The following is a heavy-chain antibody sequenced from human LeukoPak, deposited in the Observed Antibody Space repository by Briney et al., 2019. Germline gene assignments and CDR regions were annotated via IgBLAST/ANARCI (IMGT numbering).Heavy chain of an antibody. CDR3: ARLRRHRQQLVLNWFDP. CDR2: MNPNSGNT. V-gene: IGHV1-8*02. CDR1: GYPFTGYY. D-gene: IGHD6-13*01. J-gene: IGHJ5*02. Sequence: ASVKVSCKASGYPFTGYYMHWVRQAPGQGLEWMGWMNPNSGNTGYAQKFQGRVTMTRNTSISTAYMELSSLRSEDTAVYYCARLRRHRQQLVLNWFDPWGQGTLVTVSS.